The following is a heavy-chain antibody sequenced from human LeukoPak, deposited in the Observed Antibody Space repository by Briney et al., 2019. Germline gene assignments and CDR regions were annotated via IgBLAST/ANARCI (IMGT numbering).Heavy chain of an antibody. J-gene: IGHJ5*02. D-gene: IGHD1-26*01. V-gene: IGHV3-30-3*01. CDR3: AREDEELQNWFDP. Sequence: GGSLRLSCAASGFTLSSYAMHWVRQAPGKGLEWVAVISYDGSNKYYADSVKGRFTISRDNSKNTLYLQMNSLRAEDTAVYYCAREDEELQNWFDPWGQGTLVTVSS. CDR2: ISYDGSNK. CDR1: GFTLSSYA.